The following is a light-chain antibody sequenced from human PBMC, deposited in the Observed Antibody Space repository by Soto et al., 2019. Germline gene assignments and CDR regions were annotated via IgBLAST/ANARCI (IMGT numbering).Light chain of an antibody. J-gene: IGKJ2*01. CDR3: QQYGSSPPYT. V-gene: IGKV3-20*01. CDR1: QTVSNNY. CDR2: GSS. Sequence: EVVLTQSPGTLSLSPGERATLSCRASQTVSNNYLAWYQQKPGQAPRLLIFGSSDMATGIPDRFSGSGSGADFTLTLSRLEPEDFAVYYWQQYGSSPPYTFGQGTKLEIK.